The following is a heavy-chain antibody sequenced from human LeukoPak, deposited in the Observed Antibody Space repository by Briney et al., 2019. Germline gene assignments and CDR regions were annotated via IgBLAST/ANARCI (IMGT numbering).Heavy chain of an antibody. CDR2: IIPIFGTA. CDR1: GGTFSSYA. CDR3: ARSLYDFWSGYDY. V-gene: IGHV1-69*13. J-gene: IGHJ4*02. D-gene: IGHD3-3*01. Sequence: SVKVSCTASGGTFSSYAISWVRQAPGQGLEWMGGIIPIFGTANYAQKFQGRVTITADESTSTAYMELSSLRSEDTAVYYCARSLYDFWSGYDYWGQGTLVTVSS.